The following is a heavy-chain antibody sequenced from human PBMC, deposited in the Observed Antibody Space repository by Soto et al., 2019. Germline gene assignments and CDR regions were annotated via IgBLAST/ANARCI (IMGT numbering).Heavy chain of an antibody. CDR2: INHCGGT. Sequence: QVQLQQWGAGLLKPSETLSLTCAVYGGSFSGYYWTWIRQAPGTGLEWIGEINHCGGTNYNSSLKSRVTISVATSKNQFSLILYSVTAADTAVYYCARDRQYYQFWSGCQNEGPCAMDVWGQGTTVTVSS. J-gene: IGHJ6*02. D-gene: IGHD3-3*02. CDR1: GGSFSGYY. V-gene: IGHV4-34*02. CDR3: ARDRQYYQFWSGCQNEGPCAMDV.